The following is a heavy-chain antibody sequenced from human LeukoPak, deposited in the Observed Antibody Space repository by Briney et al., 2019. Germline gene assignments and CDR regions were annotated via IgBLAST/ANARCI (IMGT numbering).Heavy chain of an antibody. V-gene: IGHV3-30*18. CDR3: AKFASSSSAIDAFDI. CDR1: GFTFSSYG. D-gene: IGHD6-19*01. Sequence: GRSLRLSCAASGFTFSSYGMHWVRQAPGKGLEWVAVISYDGSNKYYADSVKGRFTISRDNSKNTLYLQMNSLRAEDTAVYYCAKFASSSSAIDAFDIWGQGTMVTVSS. J-gene: IGHJ3*02. CDR2: ISYDGSNK.